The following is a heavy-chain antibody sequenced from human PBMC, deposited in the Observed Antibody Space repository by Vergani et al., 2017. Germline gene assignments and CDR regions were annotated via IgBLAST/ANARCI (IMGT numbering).Heavy chain of an antibody. J-gene: IGHJ4*02. V-gene: IGHV3-23*01. Sequence: EVHLLESGGGLVKPGGSLRLSCAASGFTFSDFSMSWVRQAPGKGLEWVSGISVQNFRTNYADSVKGRFTISRDDSKDTVYLQLNSLRAEDTAFYYCADLYGDDGFSHFWGQGTLVTVSS. CDR1: GFTFSDFS. CDR3: ADLYGDDGFSHF. CDR2: ISVQNFRT. D-gene: IGHD2-21*01.